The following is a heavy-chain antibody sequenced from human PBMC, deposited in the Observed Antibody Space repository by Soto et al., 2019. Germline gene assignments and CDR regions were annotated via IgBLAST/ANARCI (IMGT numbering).Heavy chain of an antibody. V-gene: IGHV3-23*01. Sequence: GGSLRLSCAASGCTFISYAMSWVRQAPGKGLEWVSAISGSGISTYYADSVKGRFTISRDNSKNTLYLQMNSLRAEDTAVYYCAKEGEHSSGWANFDYWGQGTLVTVSS. J-gene: IGHJ4*02. CDR2: ISGSGIST. CDR3: AKEGEHSSGWANFDY. D-gene: IGHD6-19*01. CDR1: GCTFISYA.